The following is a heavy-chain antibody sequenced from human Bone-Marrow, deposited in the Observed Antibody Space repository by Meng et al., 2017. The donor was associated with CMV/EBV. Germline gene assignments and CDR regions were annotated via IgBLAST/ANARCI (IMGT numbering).Heavy chain of an antibody. CDR1: GSSASSNY. D-gene: IGHD4-23*01. V-gene: IGHV3-66*02. Sequence: SSASSGSSASSNYISWVRQARGKGLEWVSVIDSGGSTYYADSVKGRFTISRGKSKNTTYLQMNSLRAEDKAVYYCARDGLGQYGGNSGVDYWGQGTLVTVSS. J-gene: IGHJ4*02. CDR3: ARDGLGQYGGNSGVDY. CDR2: IDSGGST.